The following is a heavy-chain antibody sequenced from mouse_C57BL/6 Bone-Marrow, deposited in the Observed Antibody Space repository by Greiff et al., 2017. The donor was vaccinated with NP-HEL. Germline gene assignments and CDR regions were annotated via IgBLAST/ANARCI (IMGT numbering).Heavy chain of an antibody. CDR3: ARRWYIDV. CDR2: LWSGGST. CDR1: GFSLTSYG. J-gene: IGHJ1*03. Sequence: VQGVESGPGLVQPSQCLSITCTVSGFSLTSYGVHWVRQSPGKGLEWLGVLWSGGSTDYNAAFISRLSISTENSKSQVFFKMNSRQADDTAIYYCARRWYIDVWGTGTTVTVSS. V-gene: IGHV2-2*01.